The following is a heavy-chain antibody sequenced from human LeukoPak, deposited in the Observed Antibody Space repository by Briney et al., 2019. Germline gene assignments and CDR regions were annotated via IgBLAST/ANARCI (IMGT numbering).Heavy chain of an antibody. CDR2: MNPNSGNT. CDR1: GYTFTSYD. CDR3: ARVVWAGSYSSWYYMDV. V-gene: IGHV1-8*03. Sequence: ASVKVSCKASGYTFTSYDINWVRQATGQGLEWMGWMNPNSGNTGYAQKFQGRVTITRNTSISTAYMELSSLRSEDTAVYYCARVVWAGSYSSWYYMDVWGKGTTVTISS. D-gene: IGHD1-26*01. J-gene: IGHJ6*03.